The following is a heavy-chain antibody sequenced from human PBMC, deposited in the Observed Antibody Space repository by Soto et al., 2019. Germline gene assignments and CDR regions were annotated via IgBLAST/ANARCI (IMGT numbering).Heavy chain of an antibody. CDR3: ARDTPPTDY. CDR1: GYTFTSYH. V-gene: IGHV1-18*01. CDR2: ISAYSTNT. Sequence: QVQLVQSGAEVKKPGASVKVSCQTSGYTFTSYHISWVRQAPGQGLEWMGWISAYSTNTNYAQKFQGRVTMTTDTLTSTAYMELRSLRSDDTAVYYCARDTPPTDYWGQGTLVTVSS. J-gene: IGHJ4*02.